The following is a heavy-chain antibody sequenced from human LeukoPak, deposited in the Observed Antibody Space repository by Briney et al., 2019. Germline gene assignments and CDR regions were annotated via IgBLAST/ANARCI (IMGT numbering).Heavy chain of an antibody. J-gene: IGHJ4*02. CDR3: ARLPQGSGYYYLDY. CDR2: INHSGST. Sequence: PSETLSLTCAIYGGSFSGYYWSWIRQPPGKGLEWIGEINHSGSTNYNPSLKSRVTISVDTSKNQFSLKLSSVTAADTAVYYCARLPQGSGYYYLDYWGQGTLVTVSS. CDR1: GGSFSGYY. V-gene: IGHV4-34*01. D-gene: IGHD3-22*01.